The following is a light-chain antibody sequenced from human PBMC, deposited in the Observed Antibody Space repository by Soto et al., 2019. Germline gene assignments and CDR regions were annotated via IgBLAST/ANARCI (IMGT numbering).Light chain of an antibody. J-gene: IGKJ4*01. CDR1: RGVRSD. Sequence: AIQMTQSPSSLSASVGDTVTISCRASRGVRSDVAWYQQRPGSVPKVLIYGAFNLYTGVPSRFSGSGYGSDFSLTIRSLKPEDSATYYCVQDFTYPLTFGGGNKVEI. CDR2: GAF. V-gene: IGKV1-6*01. CDR3: VQDFTYPLT.